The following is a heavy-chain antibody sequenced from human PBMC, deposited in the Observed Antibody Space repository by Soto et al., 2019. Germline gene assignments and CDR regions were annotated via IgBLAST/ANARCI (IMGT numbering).Heavy chain of an antibody. CDR2: IYHCGST. CDR3: AGDGSRWMGCSGLTFDY. Sequence: QVQLQELCPGLVKPSGTLSLTCAVSGGSISSSNWWGWVRQPPGKGLEWIGEIYHCGSTNYNPSLKRRITISVDTSKNQFCLKLSAVTAADTAGYYCAGDGSRWMGCSGLTFDYWGQGSLVTVSS. V-gene: IGHV4-4*02. D-gene: IGHD6-19*01. J-gene: IGHJ4*02. CDR1: GGSISSSNW.